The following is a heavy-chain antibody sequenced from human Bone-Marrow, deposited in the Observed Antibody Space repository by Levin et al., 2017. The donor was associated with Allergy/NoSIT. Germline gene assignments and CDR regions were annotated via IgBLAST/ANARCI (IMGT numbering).Heavy chain of an antibody. D-gene: IGHD7-27*01. CDR3: TRVALGNDY. J-gene: IGHJ4*02. CDR2: IHDDGTPT. V-gene: IGHV3-48*04. CDR1: GFNFPTYS. Sequence: GESLKISCAASGFNFPTYSMSWVRQAPGKGLEWLAYIHDDGTPTYYADSVKGRFTISRDNAKNSLYLYLNSLRPEDTAVYYCTRVALGNDYWGQGALVTVSS.